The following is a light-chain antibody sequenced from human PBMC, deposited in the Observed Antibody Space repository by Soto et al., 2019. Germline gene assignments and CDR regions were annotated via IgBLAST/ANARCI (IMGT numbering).Light chain of an antibody. J-gene: IGLJ2*01. V-gene: IGLV2-14*01. CDR3: SSYTDTHTVV. CDR2: EVR. Sequence: QSALTQPASVSGSPGQSITISCTGTSTDLGLFTYVSWYQYHPGQAPKLIIYEVRNRPSGVSDRFSGSKSGNTASLTISGVQAEDEANYYCSSYTDTHTVVFSGGTKLTVL. CDR1: STDLGLFTY.